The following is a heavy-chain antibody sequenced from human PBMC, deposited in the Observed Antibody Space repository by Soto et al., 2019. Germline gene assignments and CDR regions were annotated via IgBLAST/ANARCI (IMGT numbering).Heavy chain of an antibody. Sequence: QVQLQESGPGLVKPSQTLSLTCTVSGGSISSGAYYWSWIRQHPGKGLEWIGYIYNSGSTYYNPSLKSRVTISVDTSKNPFSLKLSSVTAADTAVYYCARVGYDILTGPYWYFDLWGRGTLVTASS. V-gene: IGHV4-31*03. CDR1: GGSISSGAYY. CDR2: IYNSGST. J-gene: IGHJ2*01. D-gene: IGHD3-9*01. CDR3: ARVGYDILTGPYWYFDL.